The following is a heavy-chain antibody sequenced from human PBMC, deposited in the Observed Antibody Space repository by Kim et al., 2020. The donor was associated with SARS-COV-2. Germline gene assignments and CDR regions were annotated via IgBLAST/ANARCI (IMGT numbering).Heavy chain of an antibody. J-gene: IGHJ6*02. V-gene: IGHV4-39*07. CDR2: IYYSGST. Sequence: SETLSLTCTVSGGSISSSSYYWGWIRQPPGKGLEWIGSIYYSGSTYYNPSLKSRVTISVDTSKNQFSLKLSSVTAADTAVYYCARANPYCGGDCYYMVYYYGMDVWGQGTTVTVSS. CDR3: ARANPYCGGDCYYMVYYYGMDV. CDR1: GGSISSSSYY. D-gene: IGHD2-21*02.